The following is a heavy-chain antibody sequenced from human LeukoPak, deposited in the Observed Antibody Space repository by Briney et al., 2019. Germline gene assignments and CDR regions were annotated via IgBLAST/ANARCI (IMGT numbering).Heavy chain of an antibody. CDR3: ARDGVVVVAATYDGLDV. D-gene: IGHD2-15*01. Sequence: GGSLRLSCAASGFTFSSYSMNWVRQAPGKGLEWVSYISSSSSTIYYADSVKGRFTISRDNAKNSLYLQMNSLRAEDTAVYYCARDGVVVVAATYDGLDVWGQGTTVTVSS. CDR1: GFTFSSYS. V-gene: IGHV3-48*01. J-gene: IGHJ6*02. CDR2: ISSSSSTI.